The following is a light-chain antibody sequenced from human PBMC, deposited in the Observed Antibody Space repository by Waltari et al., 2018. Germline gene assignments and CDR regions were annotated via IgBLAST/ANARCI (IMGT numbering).Light chain of an antibody. CDR1: SSNIGAGYA. V-gene: IGLV1-40*01. CDR3: QSYDSSLSGYVV. J-gene: IGLJ2*01. Sequence: QSVLTQPPSVSGAPGQRVTIPCTGSSSNIGAGYAVHWYQQLPGTAPKPLIYGNSNRPSGVPDRFSGSKSGTSASLAITGLQAEDEADYYCQSYDSSLSGYVVFGGGTKLTVI. CDR2: GNS.